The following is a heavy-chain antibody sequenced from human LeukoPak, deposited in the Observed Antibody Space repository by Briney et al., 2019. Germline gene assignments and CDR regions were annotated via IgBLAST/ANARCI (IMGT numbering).Heavy chain of an antibody. CDR3: ARRAYSYGSYYFDY. V-gene: IGHV4-59*08. D-gene: IGHD5-18*01. CDR2: IYYSGST. CDR1: GGSISSYY. J-gene: IGHJ4*02. Sequence: KTSETLSLTCTVSGGSISSYYWSWIRQPPGKGLEWIRYIYYSGSTNYNPSLKSRVTISVDTSKNQFSLKLSSVTAADTAVYYCARRAYSYGSYYFDYWGQGTLVTVSS.